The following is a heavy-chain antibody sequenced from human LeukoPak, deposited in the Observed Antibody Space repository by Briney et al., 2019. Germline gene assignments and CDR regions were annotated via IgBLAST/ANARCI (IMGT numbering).Heavy chain of an antibody. CDR3: TRPGYSGYDYNY. CDR1: GFTFSGSA. CDR2: IRSKANSYAT. V-gene: IGHV3-73*01. J-gene: IGHJ4*02. Sequence: GGSLRLSCAASGFTFSGSAMHWVRQASGKGLEWVGRIRSKANSYATAYAASVKGGFTISRDDSKNTAYLQMNSLKTEDTAVYYCTRPGYSGYDYNYWGQGTLVTVSS. D-gene: IGHD5-12*01.